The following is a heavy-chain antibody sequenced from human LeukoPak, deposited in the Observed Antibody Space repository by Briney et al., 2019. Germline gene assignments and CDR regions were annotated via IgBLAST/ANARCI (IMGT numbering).Heavy chain of an antibody. J-gene: IGHJ4*02. V-gene: IGHV3-33*01. CDR1: GFTFSTHG. CDR3: ARDIGNSGFNLDY. Sequence: GGSLRLSCVVSGFTFSTHGFHWVRQAPGKGLEWVSVIWHDRGRKEYADSVRGRFTISRDNSNLYLQMNSLRGEDTAIYYCARDIGNSGFNLDYWGQGTPVTVSS. CDR2: IWHDRGRK. D-gene: IGHD5-12*01.